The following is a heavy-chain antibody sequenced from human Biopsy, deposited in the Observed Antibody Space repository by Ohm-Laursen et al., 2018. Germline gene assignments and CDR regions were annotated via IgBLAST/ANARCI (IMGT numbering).Heavy chain of an antibody. CDR3: ARHAPSYSGSYWRYFDL. CDR2: IYYTGST. CDR1: GGSVSSGSHY. D-gene: IGHD1-26*01. J-gene: IGHJ2*01. Sequence: SETLSLTCPVSGGSVSSGSHYWSWIRQPPGKGLEWIGYIYYTGSTNYNPSLKSQVTISVDTSMNHLSLRLTSVTASDTAVYYCARHAPSYSGSYWRYFDLWGRGTLVTVSS. V-gene: IGHV4-61*03.